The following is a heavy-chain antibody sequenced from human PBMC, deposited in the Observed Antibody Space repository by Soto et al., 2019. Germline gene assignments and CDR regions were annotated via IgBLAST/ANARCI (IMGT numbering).Heavy chain of an antibody. D-gene: IGHD3-10*01. CDR1: GGSISSSSYY. CDR3: AEGESSGSYPMDV. CDR2: IYYSGST. J-gene: IGHJ6*02. Sequence: PSETLSLTCTVSGGSISSSSYYWGWIRQPPGKGLEWIGSIYYSGSTYYNPSLKSRVTISVDTSKNQFSLKLSSVTAADTAVYYCAEGESSGSYPMDVWGQGTTVTGSS. V-gene: IGHV4-39*01.